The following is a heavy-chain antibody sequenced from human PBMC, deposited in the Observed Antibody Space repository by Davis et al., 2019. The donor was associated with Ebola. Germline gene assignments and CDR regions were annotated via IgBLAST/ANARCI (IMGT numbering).Heavy chain of an antibody. Sequence: GGSLRLSCAASGFIFRSYVMSWVRQAPGKGLEWVSTFGTSGDTYYADSVKGRFTISRDNSKNTLHLQMNSLRVEDTAIYYCAKDTPNIWFDVWGQGTMVAVSS. J-gene: IGHJ3*01. CDR2: FGTSGDT. D-gene: IGHD2-15*01. CDR1: GFIFRSYV. CDR3: AKDTPNIWFDV. V-gene: IGHV3-23*01.